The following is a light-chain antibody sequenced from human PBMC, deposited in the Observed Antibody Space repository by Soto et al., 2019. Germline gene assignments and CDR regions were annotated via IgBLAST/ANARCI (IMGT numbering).Light chain of an antibody. CDR1: QSVSSSY. J-gene: IGKJ1*01. Sequence: EIVLTQSPGTLSLSPGERATLSCRASQSVSSSYLAWYQQKPGQAPRLLIYRASSRATGIPDRFSGSGSGKDFTLTIRRLEPEDFAVYYSQQYGSSPPWTFGQGTKVEIK. CDR2: RAS. CDR3: QQYGSSPPWT. V-gene: IGKV3-20*01.